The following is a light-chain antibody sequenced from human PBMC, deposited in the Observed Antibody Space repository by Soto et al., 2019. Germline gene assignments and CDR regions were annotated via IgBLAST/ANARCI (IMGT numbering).Light chain of an antibody. CDR3: QQYNTWPSAP. CDR1: QSINSH. Sequence: IVMTQSPATLSVSLGERATLSCRASQSINSHLTWYQQKPGQAPRLPMFRTSIRAAGFPARFSGRGYGTEFNVTFSGLNSDVSAVYYCQQYNTWPSAPFGGGTKVDIX. CDR2: RTS. V-gene: IGKV3-15*01. J-gene: IGKJ4*01.